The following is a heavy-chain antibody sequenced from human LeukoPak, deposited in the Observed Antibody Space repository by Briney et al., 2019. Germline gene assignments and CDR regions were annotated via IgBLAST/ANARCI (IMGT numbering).Heavy chain of an antibody. CDR3: AKDRRYCSSTSCYGGWYYYYYMDV. D-gene: IGHD2-2*01. CDR1: GFTFRNYG. V-gene: IGHV3-30*02. J-gene: IGHJ6*03. CDR2: IQSDGNYQ. Sequence: GGSLRLSCAASGFTFRNYGMHWVRQAPGKGLEWVAFIQSDGNYQLYADSVKGRFTISRDNSKNTLYLQMNSLRAEDTAVYYCAKDRRYCSSTSCYGGWYYYYYMDVWGKGTTVTISS.